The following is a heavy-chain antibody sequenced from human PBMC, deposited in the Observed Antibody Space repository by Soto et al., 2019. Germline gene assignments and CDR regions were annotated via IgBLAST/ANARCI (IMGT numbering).Heavy chain of an antibody. CDR1: GGSISSYY. V-gene: IGHV4-59*08. CDR3: ARHKTVTGTYFDF. CDR2: IYYSGST. Sequence: PSETLSLTCTVSGGSISSYYWSWIRQPPGKGLEWIGYIYYSGSTNYNPSLKSRVTISVDTSKNQFSLKLSSVTAADTAVYYCARHKTVTGTYFDFCGQGTLVTVSP. J-gene: IGHJ4*02. D-gene: IGHD4-17*01.